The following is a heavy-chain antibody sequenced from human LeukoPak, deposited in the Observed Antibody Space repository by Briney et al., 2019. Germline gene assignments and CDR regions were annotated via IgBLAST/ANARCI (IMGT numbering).Heavy chain of an antibody. CDR1: GFTFSRYS. CDR2: ISTSNSPI. CDR3: ARDSDDFWSGYSPYYFDC. Sequence: PGGSLRLSCAASGFTFSRYSMNWVRQAPGKGLEWISYISTSNSPIYYADSVKGRFTISRDNAKNSLYLQMNSLSAEDTAVYYCARDSDDFWSGYSPYYFDCWGQGTLVTVSS. V-gene: IGHV3-48*01. D-gene: IGHD3-3*01. J-gene: IGHJ4*02.